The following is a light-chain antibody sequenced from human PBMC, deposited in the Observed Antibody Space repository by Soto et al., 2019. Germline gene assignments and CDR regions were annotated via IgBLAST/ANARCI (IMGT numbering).Light chain of an antibody. Sequence: QAVVTQPPSASGTLGRRITISCSGSSSNIGSHTVNWHQQVPGTAPKLLIYSNNERPSGVPDRFSGSKSGTSASLAISGLQSGDEADYYCAAWDDSLNGVIFGGGTKLTVL. CDR1: SSNIGSHT. CDR3: AAWDDSLNGVI. CDR2: SNN. J-gene: IGLJ2*01. V-gene: IGLV1-44*01.